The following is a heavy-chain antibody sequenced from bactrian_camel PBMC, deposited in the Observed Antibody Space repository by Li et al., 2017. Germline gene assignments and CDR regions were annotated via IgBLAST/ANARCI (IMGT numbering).Heavy chain of an antibody. CDR2: IWTYAART. J-gene: IGHJ4*01. CDR1: YFPYDTNNR. V-gene: IGHV3S63*01. CDR3: AADATIVTKAGCYVGFIPEYDF. D-gene: IGHD4*01. Sequence: HVQLVESGGGSVQAGGSLRLSCLALYFPYDTNNRMAWFRQAPGKEREVAATIWTYAARTTYVDAVKGRFTISHDSAKNTVYLQLNNLKSDDTAMYYCAADATIVTKAGCYVGFIPEYDFRGQGTQVTVS.